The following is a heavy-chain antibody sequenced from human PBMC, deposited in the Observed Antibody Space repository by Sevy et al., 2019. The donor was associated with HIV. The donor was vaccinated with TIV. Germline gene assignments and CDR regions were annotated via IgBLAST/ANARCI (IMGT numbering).Heavy chain of an antibody. CDR2: ISFDGNNK. Sequence: GGSLRLSCAASGSTFRSYAIHWVRQAPGKGLEWVAVISFDGNNKYYADSVKGRFTISRDNSKNTLYLQMNSLRAEDTAVYYCAKDSGFGLERTTIFGVVMGGYFDYWGQGTLVTVSS. D-gene: IGHD3-3*01. CDR3: AKDSGFGLERTTIFGVVMGGYFDY. CDR1: GSTFRSYA. J-gene: IGHJ4*02. V-gene: IGHV3-30*18.